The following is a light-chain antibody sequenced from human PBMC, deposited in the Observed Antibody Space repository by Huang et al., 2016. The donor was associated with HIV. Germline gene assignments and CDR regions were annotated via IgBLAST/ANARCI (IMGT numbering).Light chain of an antibody. V-gene: IGKV1-39*01. Sequence: DIQMTQSPSSLSASVGDRVTITCRARQSISSYLNWYQQKPGTAPKVLIYAATSLQSGVPSRFSGSGAGTDFTLTINNLQPEDSATYYCQQTYITPLTFGQGTKLEIK. CDR1: QSISSY. J-gene: IGKJ2*01. CDR2: AAT. CDR3: QQTYITPLT.